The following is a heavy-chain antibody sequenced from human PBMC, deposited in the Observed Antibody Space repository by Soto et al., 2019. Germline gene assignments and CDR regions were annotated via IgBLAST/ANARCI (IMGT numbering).Heavy chain of an antibody. Sequence: GCSMRIGCEASGFTFSRVRVNWARQVPGKGLEWVASISSGSSDTWYADSVKGRFIISRDNAQNSLFLQMNTLRPEDTAMYYCARVAYWGPGTQVPAPQ. J-gene: IGHJ4*02. CDR3: ARVAY. CDR2: ISSGSSDT. CDR1: GFTFSRVR. V-gene: IGHV3-21*01.